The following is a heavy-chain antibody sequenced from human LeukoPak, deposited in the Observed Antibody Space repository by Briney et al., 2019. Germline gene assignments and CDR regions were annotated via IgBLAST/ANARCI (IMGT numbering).Heavy chain of an antibody. CDR2: IYTSGST. CDR3: ARAYCGGDCYNPFDY. Sequence: PSETLSLTCTVSGGSISSGSYYWSWIRQPAGKGLEWIGRIYTSGSTNYNPSLKSRVTISVDTSKNQSSLKLSSVTAADTAVYYCARAYCGGDCYNPFDYWGQGTLVTVSS. CDR1: GGSISSGSYY. J-gene: IGHJ4*02. D-gene: IGHD2-21*01. V-gene: IGHV4-61*02.